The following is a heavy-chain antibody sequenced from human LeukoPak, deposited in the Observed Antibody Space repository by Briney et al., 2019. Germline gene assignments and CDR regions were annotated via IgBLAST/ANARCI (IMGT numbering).Heavy chain of an antibody. Sequence: PSETLSLTCAVYGGSFSGYYWSWIRQPPGKGLEWIGRIYTSGSTNYNPSLKSRVTISVDTSKNQFSLKLSSVTAADTAVYYCARGGDITMVRGVIQSWFDPWGQGTLVTVSS. CDR3: ARGGDITMVRGVIQSWFDP. CDR2: IYTSGST. V-gene: IGHV4-4*08. D-gene: IGHD3-10*01. J-gene: IGHJ5*02. CDR1: GGSFSGYY.